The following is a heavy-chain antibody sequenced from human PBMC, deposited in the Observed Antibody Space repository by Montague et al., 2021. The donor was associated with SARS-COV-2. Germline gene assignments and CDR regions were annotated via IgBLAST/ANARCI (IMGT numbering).Heavy chain of an antibody. J-gene: IGHJ3*02. CDR3: ARYGNTMGGAFDI. CDR1: GGSISSGGYY. D-gene: IGHD3-16*01. V-gene: IGHV4-31*03. Sequence: TLSLTCTVSGGSISSGGYYWSWIRQHPGKGLEWIGYIYCSGSTYYNPSLKSRVTISVDTSKNQFSLKLSSVTAADTAVYYCARYGNTMGGAFDIWGQGTMVTVSS. CDR2: IYCSGST.